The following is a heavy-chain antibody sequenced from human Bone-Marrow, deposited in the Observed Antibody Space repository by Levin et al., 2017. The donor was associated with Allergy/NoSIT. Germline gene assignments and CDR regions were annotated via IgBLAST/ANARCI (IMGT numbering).Heavy chain of an antibody. CDR2: INGRSNYI. V-gene: IGHV3-21*06. CDR3: TRGRDYYGSGSYVGTYYFDY. D-gene: IGHD3-10*01. J-gene: IGHJ4*02. CDR1: GFVFNIYS. Sequence: LGESLKISCAASGFVFNIYSMSWVRQAPGKGLEWVSSINGRSNYIYYADSVKGRFTSSRDNAKNSLFLQMDSLRAEDTAVYYCTRGRDYYGSGSYVGTYYFDYWGQGSLVSVSS.